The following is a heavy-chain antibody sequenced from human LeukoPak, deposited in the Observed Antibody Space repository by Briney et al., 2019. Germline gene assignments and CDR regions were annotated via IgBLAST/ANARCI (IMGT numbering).Heavy chain of an antibody. CDR2: ISGSGGST. CDR3: AKDGSFYDYVWGSYRFNFDY. CDR1: GFTFSSYD. V-gene: IGHV3-23*01. J-gene: IGHJ4*02. Sequence: GGSLRLSCAASGFTFSSYDMSWVRQAPGKGLEWVSVISGSGGSTYYADSVKGRFTISRDNSKNTLYLQMNSLRAEDTAVYYCAKDGSFYDYVWGSYRFNFDYWGQGTLVTVSS. D-gene: IGHD3-16*02.